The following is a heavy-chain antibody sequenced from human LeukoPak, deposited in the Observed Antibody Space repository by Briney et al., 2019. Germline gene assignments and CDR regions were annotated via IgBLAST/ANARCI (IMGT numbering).Heavy chain of an antibody. V-gene: IGHV4-34*01. J-gene: IGHJ4*02. D-gene: IGHD2-2*01. CDR1: GGSFSGYY. CDR3: ARSGQLPYGLFDY. CDR2: INHSGST. Sequence: SETLSLTCAVYGGSFSGYYWSWIRQPPGKGLEWIGEINHSGSTNYNPSLKSRVTISVDTSKNQFSLKLSSVTAADTAVYYCARSGQLPYGLFDYWGQGTLVTVSS.